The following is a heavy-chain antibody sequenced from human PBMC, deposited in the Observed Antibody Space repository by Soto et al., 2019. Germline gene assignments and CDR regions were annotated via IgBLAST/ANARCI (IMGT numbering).Heavy chain of an antibody. Sequence: QVNLVESGGTLVKPGGSLRLSCETSGFAFSDSYMSWVRQTPGKGLEWVSFIDTRGNTMDADSVKGRFTISRDNAKKTLYLSMNSLGAYDTAVYYCAGRDCTVSSCSNFYYYYMDVWGRGTTVTVSS. CDR1: GFAFSDSY. J-gene: IGHJ6*03. V-gene: IGHV3-11*01. D-gene: IGHD2-8*02. CDR2: IDTRGNT. CDR3: AGRDCTVSSCSNFYYYYMDV.